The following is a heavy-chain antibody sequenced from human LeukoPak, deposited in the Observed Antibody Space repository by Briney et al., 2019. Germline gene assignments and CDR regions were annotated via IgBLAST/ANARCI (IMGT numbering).Heavy chain of an antibody. CDR3: ARGLAGYGGAFDI. CDR1: GFTFRSYD. J-gene: IGHJ3*02. Sequence: PGGSLRLSCAASGFTFRSYDMHWVRQAPGKGLEWVAVISYDGSEKYYADSVKGLFTISRDNSQNSLYLQMNSLRAEDTAVYYCARGLAGYGGAFDIWGQGTMVTVS. D-gene: IGHD5-12*01. V-gene: IGHV3-30-3*01. CDR2: ISYDGSEK.